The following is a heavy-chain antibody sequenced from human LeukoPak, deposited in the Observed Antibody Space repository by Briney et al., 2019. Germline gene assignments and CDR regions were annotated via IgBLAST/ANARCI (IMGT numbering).Heavy chain of an antibody. V-gene: IGHV1-18*01. CDR2: ISTYNGNT. CDR1: GYTFVTYG. Sequence: ASVKVSCKASGYTFVTYGITWVRQAPGQGLRWMGWISTYNGNTKYAQKVHGRITMTADTPTSTAYMEVRSLRSDDTAMYYCARETGGYHAYGDLDFWGQGTLVTVSS. CDR3: ARETGGYHAYGDLDF. D-gene: IGHD5-12*01. J-gene: IGHJ4*02.